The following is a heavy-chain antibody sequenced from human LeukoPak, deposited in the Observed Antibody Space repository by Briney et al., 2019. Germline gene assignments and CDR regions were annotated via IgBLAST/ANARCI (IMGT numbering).Heavy chain of an antibody. V-gene: IGHV4-4*07. CDR1: GGSISSYY. J-gene: IGHJ4*02. Sequence: SETLSLTCTVSGGSISSYYWSWIRQPAGKGLEWIGRIYTSGSTNYNPSLKSRVTISVDTSKNQFSLKLSSVTAADTAVYYCARVTGYVMEDYFDYWGQGTLVTVSS. D-gene: IGHD6-13*01. CDR3: ARVTGYVMEDYFDY. CDR2: IYTSGST.